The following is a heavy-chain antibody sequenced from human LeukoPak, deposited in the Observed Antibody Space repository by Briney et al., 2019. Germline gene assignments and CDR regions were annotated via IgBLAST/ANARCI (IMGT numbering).Heavy chain of an antibody. J-gene: IGHJ4*02. CDR1: GFTFSDFY. Sequence: GGSLRLSCAASGFTFSDFYMSWIRQAPGKGLEWVSYISSSGSTIYYADSVKGRFTISRDNAKNSLYLQMNSLRAEDTALYYCAKVIYSSSSKEAYWGQGTLVTVSS. CDR2: ISSSGSTI. V-gene: IGHV3-11*01. D-gene: IGHD6-6*01. CDR3: AKVIYSSSSKEAY.